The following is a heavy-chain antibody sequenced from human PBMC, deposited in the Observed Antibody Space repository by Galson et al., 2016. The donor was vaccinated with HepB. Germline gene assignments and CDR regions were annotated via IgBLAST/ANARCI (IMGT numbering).Heavy chain of an antibody. J-gene: IGHJ6*02. Sequence: SLRLSCAASGFTFSSYLMHWVRQAPGKGLVWVSRIHFDGFNTIYADSVKGRFTISRANAKNTLYLQMNRLRAEDTAVYYCVTEGYYGMDVWGQGTTVTVSS. V-gene: IGHV3-74*01. CDR3: VTEGYYGMDV. CDR2: IHFDGFNT. CDR1: GFTFSSYL.